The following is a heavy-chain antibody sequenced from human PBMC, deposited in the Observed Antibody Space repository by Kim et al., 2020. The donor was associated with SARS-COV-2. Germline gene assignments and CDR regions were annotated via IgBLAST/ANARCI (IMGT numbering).Heavy chain of an antibody. Sequence: ASVKVSCKASGYTFTSYGISWVRQAPGQGLEWMGWISAYNGNTNYAQKPQGRVTMTTDTSTSTAYMELRSLRSDDTAVYYCARGERLWFGDFDWFDPWGQGTLVTVSS. CDR1: GYTFTSYG. D-gene: IGHD3-10*01. J-gene: IGHJ5*02. CDR3: ARGERLWFGDFDWFDP. CDR2: ISAYNGNT. V-gene: IGHV1-18*01.